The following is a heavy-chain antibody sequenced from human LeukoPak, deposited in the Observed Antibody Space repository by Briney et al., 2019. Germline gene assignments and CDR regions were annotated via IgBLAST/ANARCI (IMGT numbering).Heavy chain of an antibody. CDR2: IYYIGTT. Sequence: SETLSLTCTVSGDSVSSSYWSWIRQPPGKTLEWIGYIYYIGTTNYNPSLKSRVTMSIDTPKNQFSLNLNSVTAADTAVYYCARGFYDSSGYSNCFDPWGQGTLVTVSS. V-gene: IGHV4-59*02. CDR3: ARGFYDSSGYSNCFDP. CDR1: GDSVSSSY. D-gene: IGHD3-22*01. J-gene: IGHJ5*02.